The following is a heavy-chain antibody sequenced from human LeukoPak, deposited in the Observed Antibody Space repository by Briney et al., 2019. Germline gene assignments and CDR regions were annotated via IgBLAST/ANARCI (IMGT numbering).Heavy chain of an antibody. V-gene: IGHV3-30*03. CDR1: GGSISSSN. CDR2: ISYDGSNK. D-gene: IGHD2-2*01. CDR3: ARDYCDRTSCLPGFDY. Sequence: LSLTCAVSGGSISSSNWWSWVRQAPGKGLEWVAVISYDGSNKYYADSVKGRFTISRDNSKNTLFLQMNSLRAEDAAVYYCARDYCDRTSCLPGFDYWGQGTLVTVSS. J-gene: IGHJ4*02.